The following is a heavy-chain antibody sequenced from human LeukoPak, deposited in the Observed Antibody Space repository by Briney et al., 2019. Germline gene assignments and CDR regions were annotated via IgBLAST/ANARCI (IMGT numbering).Heavy chain of an antibody. CDR1: GGSISSYY. V-gene: IGHV4-39*07. Sequence: PSETLSLTCTVSGGSISSYYWGWIRQPPGKGLEWIGSVYYSGSAYYNPSLKSRVTISIDTSKNQFSLKLSSVTAADTAVYYCARKDGDIWGQGTMVTVPS. CDR2: VYYSGSA. CDR3: ARKDGDI. J-gene: IGHJ3*02. D-gene: IGHD5-24*01.